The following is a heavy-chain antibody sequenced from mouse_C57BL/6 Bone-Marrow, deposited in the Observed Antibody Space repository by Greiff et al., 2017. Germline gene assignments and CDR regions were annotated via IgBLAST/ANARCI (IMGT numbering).Heavy chain of an antibody. CDR2: IDPEDGET. CDR1: GFNIKDYY. CDR3: ASITTVVYWYFDV. Sequence: VQLKQSGAELVKPGASVKLSCTASGFNIKDYYMHWVKQRTEQGLEWIGRIDPEDGETKNAPKFQGKATITADTSSNTAYLQLSSLTSEDTAVYYCASITTVVYWYFDVWGTGTTVTVSS. D-gene: IGHD1-1*01. V-gene: IGHV14-2*01. J-gene: IGHJ1*03.